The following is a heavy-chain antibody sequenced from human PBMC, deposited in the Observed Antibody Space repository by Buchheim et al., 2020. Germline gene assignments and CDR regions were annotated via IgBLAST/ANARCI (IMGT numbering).Heavy chain of an antibody. V-gene: IGHV4-39*07. CDR3: ARTPGIAAAGSGDY. J-gene: IGHJ4*02. D-gene: IGHD6-13*01. CDR2: IYYSGST. CDR1: GGSISSSSYY. Sequence: QLQLQESGPGLVKPSETLSLTCTVSGGSISSSSYYWGWIRQPPGKGLEWIGSIYYSGSTYYNPSLKSRVTISVDTSKNQFSLKVSSVTAADTGVYYCARTPGIAAAGSGDYWGQGTL.